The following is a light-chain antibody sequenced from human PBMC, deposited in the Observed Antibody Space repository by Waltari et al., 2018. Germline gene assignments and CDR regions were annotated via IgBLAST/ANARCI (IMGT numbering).Light chain of an antibody. CDR2: EDT. J-gene: IGLJ3*02. V-gene: IGLV2-23*01. CDR3: CSYAGSSTLV. CDR1: SSDVGRYNL. Sequence: QSALTQPASVSGSPGQSISISCTGTSSDVGRYNLVSLYQQHPDKAPKLMIYEDTKRPSGVSNRFSGSKSGTTASLTISGLQAEDEADYYCCSYAGSSTLVFGGGTKLTVL.